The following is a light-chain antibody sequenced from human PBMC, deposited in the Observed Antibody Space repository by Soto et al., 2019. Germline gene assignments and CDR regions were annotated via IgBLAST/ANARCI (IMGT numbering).Light chain of an antibody. CDR3: SSYTSSSTVYV. CDR2: EVT. J-gene: IGLJ1*01. Sequence: QSALTQPASVSGSPGQSITISCTGTSSDVGAYNYVSWYQQHPGKAPKLMIYEVTNRPSGVSNRCSGSKSGNTASLTISGLQAEDEADYYCSSYTSSSTVYVFGTGTKVTVL. V-gene: IGLV2-14*01. CDR1: SSDVGAYNY.